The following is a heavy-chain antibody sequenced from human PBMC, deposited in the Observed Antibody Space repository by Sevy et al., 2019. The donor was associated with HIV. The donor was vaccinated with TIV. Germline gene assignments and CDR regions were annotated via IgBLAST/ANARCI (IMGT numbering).Heavy chain of an antibody. CDR2: INPNSGGT. Sequence: ASVKVSCKASGYTFTGYYMHWVRQAPGQGLEWMGWINPNSGGTNYAQKFQGRDTMTRDTSISTAYMELSRLRSDDTAVYYCARHPPGYSSGWYYFDYWGQGTLVTVSS. V-gene: IGHV1-2*02. D-gene: IGHD6-19*01. J-gene: IGHJ4*02. CDR3: ARHPPGYSSGWYYFDY. CDR1: GYTFTGYY.